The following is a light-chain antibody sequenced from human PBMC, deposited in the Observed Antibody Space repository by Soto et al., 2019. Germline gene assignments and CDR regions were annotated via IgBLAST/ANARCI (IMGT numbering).Light chain of an antibody. V-gene: IGLV2-8*01. J-gene: IGLJ1*01. Sequence: QSALTQPPSASGSPGQSVAISCTGTSSDVGGYNCVSWYQQHPGKAPKLMIYEVNKRPSGVPDRFSGSKSGNTASLTVSGLQAEDEADYYCSSYAGSRNVFGTGTKVTV. CDR2: EVN. CDR1: SSDVGGYNC. CDR3: SSYAGSRNV.